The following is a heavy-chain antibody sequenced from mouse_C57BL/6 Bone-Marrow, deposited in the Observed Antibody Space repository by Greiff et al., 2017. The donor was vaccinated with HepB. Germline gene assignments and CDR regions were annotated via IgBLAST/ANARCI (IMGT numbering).Heavy chain of an antibody. J-gene: IGHJ4*01. CDR3: ARRIYYGNWWAMDY. D-gene: IGHD2-1*01. CDR2: IYPGSGST. CDR1: GYTFTSYW. V-gene: IGHV1-55*01. Sequence: QVQLQQPGAELVKPGASVKMSCKASGYTFTSYWITWVKQRPGQGLEWIGDIYPGSGSTNYNEKFKSKATLTVDTSSSTAYMQLSSLTSEDSAVYYCARRIYYGNWWAMDYWGQGTSVTVSS.